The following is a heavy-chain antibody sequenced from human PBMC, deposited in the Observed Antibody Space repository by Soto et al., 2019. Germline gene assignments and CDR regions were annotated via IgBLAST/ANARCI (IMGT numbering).Heavy chain of an antibody. Sequence: PGGSLRLSCTASVLTFGNYAINWVRQAPGKGLEWVAVISYDGSNKYYADSVKGRFTISRDNSKNTLYLQMNSLRAEDTAVYYCAKDSTQGMDVWGQGTTVTVSS. J-gene: IGHJ6*02. V-gene: IGHV3-30*04. CDR3: AKDSTQGMDV. D-gene: IGHD2-2*01. CDR1: VLTFGNYA. CDR2: ISYDGSNK.